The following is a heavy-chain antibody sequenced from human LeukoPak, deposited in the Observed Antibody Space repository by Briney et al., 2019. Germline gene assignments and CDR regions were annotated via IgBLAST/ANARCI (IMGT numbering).Heavy chain of an antibody. CDR2: IYRSGST. CDR1: GSSISSGYY. Sequence: SETLPLTCAVSGSSISSGYYWAWIRQPPGEALEWVGSIYRSGSTYYNPSLESRVTISLDMSKNHFSLSLSSVTAADTAVYYCARVDYYDYSGSFSLDFWGQGTLVTVSS. D-gene: IGHD3-22*01. V-gene: IGHV4-38-2*01. CDR3: ARVDYYDYSGSFSLDF. J-gene: IGHJ4*02.